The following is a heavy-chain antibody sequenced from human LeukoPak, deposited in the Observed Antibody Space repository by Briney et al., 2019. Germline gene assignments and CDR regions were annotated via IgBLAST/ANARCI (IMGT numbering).Heavy chain of an antibody. CDR3: ARDYVLEKYQLLLISYFDY. CDR2: IYYSGST. V-gene: IGHV4-39*07. J-gene: IGHJ4*02. D-gene: IGHD2-2*01. Sequence: PSETLSLTCTVSGGSISSSSYYWGWIRQPPGKGLEWIGSIYYSGSTYYNPSLKSRVSISVDTSKNQFSLKLSSVTAADTAVYYCARDYVLEKYQLLLISYFDYWGQGTLVTVSS. CDR1: GGSISSSSYY.